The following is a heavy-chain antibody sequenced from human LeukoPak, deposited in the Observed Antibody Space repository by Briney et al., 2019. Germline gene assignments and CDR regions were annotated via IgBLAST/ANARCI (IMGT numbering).Heavy chain of an antibody. CDR1: GYTFTGYY. D-gene: IGHD2-15*01. CDR2: ISAYNGNT. CDR3: ARDSPLVAATGTFDY. Sequence: ASVKVSCKASGYTFTGYYMHWVRQAPGQGLEWMGWISAYNGNTNYAQKLQGRVTMTTDTSTSTAYMELRSLRSDDTAVYYCARDSPLVAATGTFDYWGQGTLVTVSS. J-gene: IGHJ4*02. V-gene: IGHV1-18*04.